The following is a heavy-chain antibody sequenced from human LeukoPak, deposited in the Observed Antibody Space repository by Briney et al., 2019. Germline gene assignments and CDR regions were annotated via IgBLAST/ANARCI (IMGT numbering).Heavy chain of an antibody. CDR3: AREDLYYYDSSGSEYFQH. Sequence: ASVKVSCKAFGYTITGYYMHWVRQAPGQGLEWMGWINPNSGGTNYAQKFQGRVTMTRDTSISTAYMELSRLRSDDTAVYYCAREDLYYYDSSGSEYFQHWGQGTLVTVSS. CDR2: INPNSGGT. J-gene: IGHJ1*01. V-gene: IGHV1-2*02. D-gene: IGHD3-22*01. CDR1: GYTITGYY.